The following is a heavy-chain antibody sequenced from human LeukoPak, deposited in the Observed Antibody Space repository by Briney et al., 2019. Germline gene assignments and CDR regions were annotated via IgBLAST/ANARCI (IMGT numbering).Heavy chain of an antibody. J-gene: IGHJ5*01. D-gene: IGHD3-10*01. CDR3: TRAITYFYGSVTYDWFES. V-gene: IGHV3-74*01. CDR2: INSDGGTT. CDR1: GFTFGTYW. Sequence: PGGSLRLSCGASGFTFGTYWMHWVRQAPGKGLVWVSGINSDGGTTTYADSVKGRFTISRDNAKNTVYLQMNSLRVDDTAIYFCTRAITYFYGSVTYDWFESWGQGSRVTVSS.